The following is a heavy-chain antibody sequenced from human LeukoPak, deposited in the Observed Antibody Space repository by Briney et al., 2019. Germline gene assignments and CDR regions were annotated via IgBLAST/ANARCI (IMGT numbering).Heavy chain of an antibody. CDR3: ARGSGRYDILTGHTVNWFDP. CDR1: GGSFSGYY. J-gene: IGHJ5*02. D-gene: IGHD3-9*01. Sequence: PSETLSLTCAVYGGSFSGYYWSWIRQPPGKGLEWIGEINHSGSTNYNPSLKSRVSLSVDTSKNQFSLKLTSVTAADTAMYYCARGSGRYDILTGHTVNWFDPWGQGTLVTVSS. V-gene: IGHV4-34*01. CDR2: INHSGST.